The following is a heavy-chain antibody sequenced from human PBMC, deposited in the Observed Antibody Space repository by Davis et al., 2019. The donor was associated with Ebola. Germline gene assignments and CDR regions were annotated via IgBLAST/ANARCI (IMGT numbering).Heavy chain of an antibody. D-gene: IGHD6-13*01. Sequence: GGSLRLSCAASPFSFSSYAMSWVRQAPGKGLEWVSAIAGSGGSTYYADSVKGRFTISRDNSKNTLYLQMNSLRAEDTAVYYCAKDSSSFRPYGMDVRGQGTTVNVTS. V-gene: IGHV3-23*01. CDR3: AKDSSSFRPYGMDV. CDR1: PFSFSSYA. CDR2: IAGSGGST. J-gene: IGHJ6*02.